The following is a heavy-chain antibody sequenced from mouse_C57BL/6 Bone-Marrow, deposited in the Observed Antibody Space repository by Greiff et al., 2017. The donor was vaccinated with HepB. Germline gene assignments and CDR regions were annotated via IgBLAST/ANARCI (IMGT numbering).Heavy chain of an antibody. J-gene: IGHJ4*01. D-gene: IGHD2-3*01. V-gene: IGHV5-6*01. CDR1: GFTFSSYG. CDR3: ARQGGYFPMDY. Sequence: EVKLMESGGDLVKPGGSLKLSCAASGFTFSSYGMSWVRQTPDKRLEWVATISSGGSYTYYPDSVKGRFTISRDNAKNTLYLQMSSLKSEDTAMYYCARQGGYFPMDYWGQGTSVTVSS. CDR2: ISSGGSYT.